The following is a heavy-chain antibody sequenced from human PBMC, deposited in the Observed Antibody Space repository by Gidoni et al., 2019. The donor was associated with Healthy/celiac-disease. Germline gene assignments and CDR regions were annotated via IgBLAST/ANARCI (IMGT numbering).Heavy chain of an antibody. Sequence: QVQLVASGGGLFKPGGSLRLSCAASVFSFSDYYMSWIRQAPGKGLEWVSYISSSGSTIYYADSVKGRFTISRDNAKNSLYLQMNSLRAEDTAVYYCARRSSYNWNYGVDLWGRGTLVTVSS. CDR2: ISSSGSTI. V-gene: IGHV3-11*01. D-gene: IGHD1-7*01. CDR1: VFSFSDYY. CDR3: ARRSSYNWNYGVDL. J-gene: IGHJ2*01.